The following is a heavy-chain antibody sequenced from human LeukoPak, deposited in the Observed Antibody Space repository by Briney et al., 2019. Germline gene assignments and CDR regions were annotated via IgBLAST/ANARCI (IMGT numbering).Heavy chain of an antibody. CDR2: IGGSGRTI. CDR1: GFTFSSYG. J-gene: IGHJ4*02. V-gene: IGHV3-48*03. CDR3: ATLIVGGGDH. D-gene: IGHD1-26*01. Sequence: GGSLRLSCAASGFTFSSYGMIWVRQPPGTGLEWVSYIGGSGRTIFYADSVKGRFTISRDNAKNSLYLQMNSLRAEDTAVYYCATLIVGGGDHWGQGTLVTVSS.